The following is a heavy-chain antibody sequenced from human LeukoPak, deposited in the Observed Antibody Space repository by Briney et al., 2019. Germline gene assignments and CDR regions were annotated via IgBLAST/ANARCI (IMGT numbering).Heavy chain of an antibody. CDR3: AKDSGSSWLFDC. CDR1: GFTFDDYT. CDR2: ISWDGGST. V-gene: IGHV3-43*01. J-gene: IGHJ4*02. Sequence: GRSLRLSCAASGFTFDDYTMHWVRQAPGKGLEWVSLISWDGGSTYYADSVKGRFTISRDNSKNFLYLQMNSLRTEDTALYYCAKDSGSSWLFDCWGQGTLVTVSS. D-gene: IGHD6-13*01.